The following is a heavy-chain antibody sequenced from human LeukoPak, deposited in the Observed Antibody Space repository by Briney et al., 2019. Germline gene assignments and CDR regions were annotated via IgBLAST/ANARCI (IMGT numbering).Heavy chain of an antibody. D-gene: IGHD4-17*01. V-gene: IGHV4-34*01. CDR2: INHSGST. CDR3: ARGRYGDYERYFDY. J-gene: IGHJ4*02. CDR1: GGSFRGYY. Sequence: PSETLSLTCAVYGGSFRGYYWSWIRQPPGKGLEWIGEINHSGSTNYNPSLKSRVTISVDRSKNQFSLKLSSVTAADTAVYSCARGRYGDYERYFDYWGQGTLVTVSS.